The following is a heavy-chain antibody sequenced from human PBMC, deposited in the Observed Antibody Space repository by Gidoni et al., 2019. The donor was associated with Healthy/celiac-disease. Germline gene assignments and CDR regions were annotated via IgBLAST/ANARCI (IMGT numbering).Heavy chain of an antibody. D-gene: IGHD2-15*01. CDR1: GGSFSGYS. CDR2: INHSGST. V-gene: IGHV4-34*01. CDR3: ARGGGRIVVVVAATHGWFHP. J-gene: IGHJ5*02. Sequence: QVQLQQWGAGLLQPSETLSLTCAVYGGSFSGYSWRWIRQPPGKGLEWIGEINHSGSTNYNPSLKSRVTISVDTSKNQFSLKLSSVTAADTAVYYCARGGGRIVVVVAATHGWFHPWGQGTLVTVSS.